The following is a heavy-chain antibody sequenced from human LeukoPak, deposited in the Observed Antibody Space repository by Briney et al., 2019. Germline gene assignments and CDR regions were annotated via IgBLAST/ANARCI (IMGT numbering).Heavy chain of an antibody. J-gene: IGHJ4*02. CDR2: INPTGGNT. D-gene: IGHD6-25*01. CDR1: GYTFSNYY. Sequence: ASVKVPCKASGYTFSNYYMHWVRQAPGRGLEWMALINPTGGNTNYAQKFQGRVTMTRDTSTSAVYMEMSSLRSEDTAVYYCARSKRLSGSFDYWGPGTLVTVSS. V-gene: IGHV1-46*01. CDR3: ARSKRLSGSFDY.